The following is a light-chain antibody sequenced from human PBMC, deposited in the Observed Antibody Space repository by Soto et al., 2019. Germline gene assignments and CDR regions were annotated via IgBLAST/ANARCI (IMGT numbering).Light chain of an antibody. CDR3: QQQNNWPRT. CDR1: KSVRRH. V-gene: IGKV3-15*01. CDR2: DAS. J-gene: IGKJ1*01. Sequence: EIVMTQSPATLSVSPGVRATLSCRASKSVRRHLAWYPQKPCQAPRLLIYDASDRATGIPPRFSGSGSGTEFTLTISSLQSEDFGVYYCQQQNNWPRTFGQGTTVEIK.